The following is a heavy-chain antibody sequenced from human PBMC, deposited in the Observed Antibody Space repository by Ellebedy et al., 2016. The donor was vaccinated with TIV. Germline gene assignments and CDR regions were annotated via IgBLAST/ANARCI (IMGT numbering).Heavy chain of an antibody. D-gene: IGHD3-10*01. CDR2: IIPIVGTP. Sequence: SVKVSXXTSGGTFSSYDISWVRQAPGQGLEWMGGIIPIVGTPNAQKFQGGVTITADESTSTAYMELSSLRSDDTAVYYCARGGLYGSGVHPWGQGTLVTVSS. CDR3: ARGGLYGSGVHP. CDR1: GGTFSSYD. V-gene: IGHV1-69*13. J-gene: IGHJ5*02.